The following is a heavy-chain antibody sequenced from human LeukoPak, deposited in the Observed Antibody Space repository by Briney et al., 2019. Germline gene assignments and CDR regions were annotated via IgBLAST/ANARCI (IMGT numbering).Heavy chain of an antibody. CDR1: GFTFSSYA. CDR3: AKEIIPALSVYFDL. V-gene: IGHV3-23*01. D-gene: IGHD2-2*01. J-gene: IGHJ2*01. CDR2: IGARSIHT. Sequence: GGSLRLSCAASGFTFSSYAMSWVRQAPGKGLEWVSVIGARSIHTYYADSVKGRFTISRDNSKNTVYLQMNSLRAEDTAVYYCAKEIIPALSVYFDLWGRGTLVTVSS.